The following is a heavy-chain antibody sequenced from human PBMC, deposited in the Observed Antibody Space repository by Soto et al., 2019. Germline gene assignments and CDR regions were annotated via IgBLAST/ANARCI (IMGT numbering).Heavy chain of an antibody. Sequence: GGVLKVLRNGSGYSFNRYWISWVRQVPGKGLEWMGRIDPSDSYTNYSPSFQGHVTISADKSISTAYLQWSSLKASDTAMYYCASISGIAAGEFDYWGQGTLVTVSS. CDR3: ASISGIAAGEFDY. CDR2: IDPSDSYT. V-gene: IGHV5-10-1*01. J-gene: IGHJ4*02. CDR1: GYSFNRYW. D-gene: IGHD6-13*01.